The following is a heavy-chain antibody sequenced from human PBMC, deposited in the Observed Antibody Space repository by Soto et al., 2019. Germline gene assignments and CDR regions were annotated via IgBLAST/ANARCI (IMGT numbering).Heavy chain of an antibody. CDR1: GYTFTYYP. Sequence: ASVKVSCNASGYTFTYYPIHWVRQAPGQRLEWMGWINIGNGNTASSQKFQDRVTITRETSASTAYMELTSLRSEDTAVYYCAREPLCGGRCYDNYFDPWGQGTLVTVSS. J-gene: IGHJ5*02. V-gene: IGHV1-3*04. D-gene: IGHD2-15*01. CDR3: AREPLCGGRCYDNYFDP. CDR2: INIGNGNT.